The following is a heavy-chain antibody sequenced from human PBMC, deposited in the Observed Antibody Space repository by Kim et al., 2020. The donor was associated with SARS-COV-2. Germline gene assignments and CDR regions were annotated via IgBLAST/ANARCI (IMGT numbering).Heavy chain of an antibody. V-gene: IGHV3-30*18. CDR3: AKATVPGKREYGLDV. J-gene: IGHJ6*02. D-gene: IGHD6-19*01. Sequence: GGSLRLSCAASGFAFSTYGIYWVRQAPGKGLEWVAAISPDGSYKFYADSVRGRFTISRDNSKNTVYLEVNSPTAEDAAVYYCAKATVPGKREYGLDVWGHGTTVTVSS. CDR2: ISPDGSYK. CDR1: GFAFSTYG.